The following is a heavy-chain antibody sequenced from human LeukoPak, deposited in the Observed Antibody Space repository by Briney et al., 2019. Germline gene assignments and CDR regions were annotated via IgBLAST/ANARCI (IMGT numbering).Heavy chain of an antibody. CDR2: IYYSGST. CDR3: ARGRLWFGESHYYYYYMDV. D-gene: IGHD3-10*01. J-gene: IGHJ6*03. Sequence: KPSETLSLTCTVSGGSISSSSYYWGWVRQPPGKGLEWIGSIYYSGSTYYNPSLKSRVTISVDTSKNQFSLKLSSVTAADTAVYYCARGRLWFGESHYYYYYMDVWGKGTTVTVSS. CDR1: GGSISSSSYY. V-gene: IGHV4-39*07.